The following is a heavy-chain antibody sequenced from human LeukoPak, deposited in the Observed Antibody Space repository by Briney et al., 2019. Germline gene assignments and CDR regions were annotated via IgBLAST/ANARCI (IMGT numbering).Heavy chain of an antibody. CDR2: ISYDGSNK. V-gene: IGHV3-30*18. CDR1: GFTFSSYG. J-gene: IGHJ4*02. D-gene: IGHD3-22*01. Sequence: HPGGSLRLSCAASGFTFSSYGMHWVRQAPGKVLDWVAVISYDGSNKYYADSVKGRFTISRDNSKNTLYLQMNSLRAEDTAVYYCAKDFLLRDYYDVKLFDYWGQGTLVTVSS. CDR3: AKDFLLRDYYDVKLFDY.